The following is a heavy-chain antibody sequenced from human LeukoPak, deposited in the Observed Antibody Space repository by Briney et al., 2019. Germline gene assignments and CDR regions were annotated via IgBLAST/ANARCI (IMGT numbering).Heavy chain of an antibody. CDR2: ISSSSSYI. Sequence: GGSLRLSCAASGFTFSSYSMNWVRQAPGKGLEWVSSISSSSSYIYYADSVKGRFTISRDNAKNSLYLQMNSLRAEDTAVYYCARDFVVPAAIPYDYWGQGTLVTVSS. D-gene: IGHD2-2*02. V-gene: IGHV3-21*01. CDR3: ARDFVVPAAIPYDY. CDR1: GFTFSSYS. J-gene: IGHJ4*02.